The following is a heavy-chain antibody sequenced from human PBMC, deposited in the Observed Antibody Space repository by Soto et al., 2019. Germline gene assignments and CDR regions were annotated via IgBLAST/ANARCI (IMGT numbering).Heavy chain of an antibody. CDR2: INAGNANT. D-gene: IGHD6-13*01. V-gene: IGHV1-18*01. Sequence: ASVKVSCKASGYTFTSYGISWVRQAPGQGLEWMGWINAGNANTKYSQKLQGRVTFTRDTSASTAYMELSSLRSEDTAVYYCARAPSWYSFDYWGQGTLVTVSS. CDR1: GYTFTSYG. CDR3: ARAPSWYSFDY. J-gene: IGHJ4*02.